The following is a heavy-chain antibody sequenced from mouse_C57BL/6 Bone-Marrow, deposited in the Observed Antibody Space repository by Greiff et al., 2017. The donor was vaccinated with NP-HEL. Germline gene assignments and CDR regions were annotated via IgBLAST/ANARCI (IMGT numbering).Heavy chain of an antibody. D-gene: IGHD3-2*02. CDR2: IYPSDSET. CDR1: GYTFTSYW. CDR3: ARRDSSGYDYAMDY. V-gene: IGHV1-61*01. Sequence: VQLQQPGAELVRPGSSVKLSCKASGYTFTSYWMDWVKQRPGQGLEWIGNIYPSDSETHYNQKFKDKATLTVDKSSSTAYMQLSSLTSEDSAVYYGARRDSSGYDYAMDYWGQGTSVTVSS. J-gene: IGHJ4*01.